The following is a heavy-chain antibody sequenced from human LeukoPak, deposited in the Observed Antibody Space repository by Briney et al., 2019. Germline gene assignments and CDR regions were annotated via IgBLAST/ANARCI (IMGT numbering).Heavy chain of an antibody. CDR2: INDYTGDT. CDR3: ARRGTGRWFDP. J-gene: IGHJ5*02. Sequence: SETLSLTCTVFGGSFTDYFWTWIRHSPGKGLEWIGEINDYTGDTKYNPSLNSRVSISLEKSKNQLSLELRSVTAADTAMYYCARRGTGRWFDPWGQGTLVTVSS. CDR1: GGSFTDYF. V-gene: IGHV4-34*01. D-gene: IGHD3-10*01.